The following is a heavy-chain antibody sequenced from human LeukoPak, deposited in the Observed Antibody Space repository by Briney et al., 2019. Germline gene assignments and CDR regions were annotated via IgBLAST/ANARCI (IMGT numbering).Heavy chain of an antibody. V-gene: IGHV1-69*05. CDR3: ARQAMVTQYYLDY. D-gene: IGHD5-18*01. CDR1: GGTFSSYA. Sequence: SVKVSCKASGGTFSSYAISWVRQAPGQGLEWMGRIIPIFGTANYAQKFQGRVTITTDESTSTAYMELSSLRSEDTAVYYCARQAMVTQYYLDYWGQGTLVTVSS. CDR2: IIPIFGTA. J-gene: IGHJ4*02.